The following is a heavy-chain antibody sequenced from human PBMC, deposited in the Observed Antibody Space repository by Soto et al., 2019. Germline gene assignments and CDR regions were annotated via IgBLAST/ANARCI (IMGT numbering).Heavy chain of an antibody. Sequence: GGSLRLSCAASGFTLSSYSMNWVRQAPGKGLEWVSSISSSSSYIYYADSVKGRFTISRDNAKNSLYLQMNSLRAEDTAVYYCARDRGGGSYYYYYYGMDVWGQGTTVTVSS. D-gene: IGHD3-10*01. J-gene: IGHJ6*02. V-gene: IGHV3-21*01. CDR1: GFTLSSYS. CDR2: ISSSSSYI. CDR3: ARDRGGGSYYYYYYGMDV.